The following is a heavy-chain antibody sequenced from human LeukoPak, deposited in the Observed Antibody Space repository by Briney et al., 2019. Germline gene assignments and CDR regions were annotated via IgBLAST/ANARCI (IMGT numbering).Heavy chain of an antibody. V-gene: IGHV3-21*01. Sequence: GGSLRLSCAASGFTFSSYSMNWVRQAPGKGLEWVSSISSSSSYIYYADSVKGRFTISRDNAKNSLYLQMNSLRAEDTAVYYCARDGAGAVAGRDAFDIWGQGTMVTVSS. J-gene: IGHJ3*02. D-gene: IGHD6-19*01. CDR1: GFTFSSYS. CDR3: ARDGAGAVAGRDAFDI. CDR2: ISSSSSYI.